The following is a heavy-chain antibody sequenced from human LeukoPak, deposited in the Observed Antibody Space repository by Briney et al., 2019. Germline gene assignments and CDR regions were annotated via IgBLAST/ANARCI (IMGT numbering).Heavy chain of an antibody. CDR1: GCTFTSYD. CDR3: ARKGLLGSGKPWFDP. D-gene: IGHD2-15*01. V-gene: IGHV1-8*01. CDR2: MNPNSGNT. Sequence: ASVKVSCKASGCTFTSYDINWVRQASGQGLEWMGWMNPNSGNTASAQKFQGRVTMTTNTSISTAYMELTGLRSEDTAMYFCARKGLLGSGKPWFDPWGQGTLVTVSS. J-gene: IGHJ5*02.